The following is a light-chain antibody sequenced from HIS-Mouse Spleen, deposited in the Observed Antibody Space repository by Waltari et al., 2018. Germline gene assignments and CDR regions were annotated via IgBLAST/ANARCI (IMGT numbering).Light chain of an antibody. J-gene: IGLJ2*01. CDR1: TLGDKY. CDR2: QDS. CDR3: QAWDSSYSV. Sequence: SYELTQPPSVSVSPGQTASITCPGDTLGDKYACWYQQKPGKSPVLVIYQDSKRPSGIPERFSGSNSGNTATLTISGTQAMDEADYYCQAWDSSYSVFGGGTKLTVL. V-gene: IGLV3-1*01.